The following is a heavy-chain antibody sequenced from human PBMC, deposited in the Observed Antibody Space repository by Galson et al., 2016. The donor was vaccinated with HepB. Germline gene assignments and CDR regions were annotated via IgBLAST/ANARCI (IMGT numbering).Heavy chain of an antibody. V-gene: IGHV4-59*01. J-gene: IGHJ6*02. CDR1: GGSIDNYY. Sequence: SETLSLTCTVSGGSIDNYYWSWIRQPPGKGLEWIGYIYYSGSTKYNPSLKSRVTILVDASKNHFSLRLTSVTAADTAVYYCARDSMAGIPYSYYGMDVWGHGTTVTVSS. D-gene: IGHD6-19*01. CDR3: ARDSMAGIPYSYYGMDV. CDR2: IYYSGST.